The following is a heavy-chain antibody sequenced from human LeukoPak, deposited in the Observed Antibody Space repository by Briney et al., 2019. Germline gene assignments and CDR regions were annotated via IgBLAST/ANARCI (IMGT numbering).Heavy chain of an antibody. CDR1: GFXFSNYG. Sequence: PGGSLRLSCAASGFXFSNYGIHWVRQAPGKGLEWVAIIWYDGSKEYYGDSVKGRFTISRDNCKNTLYLQMNSLRAEDTALYYCARGYSSGWYDYWGQGTLVTVSS. J-gene: IGHJ4*02. CDR3: ARGYSSGWYDY. D-gene: IGHD6-19*01. V-gene: IGHV3-33*01. CDR2: IWYDGSKE.